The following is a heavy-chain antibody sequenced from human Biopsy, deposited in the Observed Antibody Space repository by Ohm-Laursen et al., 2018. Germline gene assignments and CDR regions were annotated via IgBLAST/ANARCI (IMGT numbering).Heavy chain of an antibody. Sequence: SLRLSCAAFGFTFSSHAMSWVRQAPGKGLEWVAHIDVSDYNTYYADSVRGRFTISRDNSKQMVHLEINSLTADDTAVYYCVKQWGGYNFDSWGQGTLVTVSS. V-gene: IGHV3-23*01. CDR1: GFTFSSHA. CDR2: IDVSDYNT. D-gene: IGHD1-14*01. J-gene: IGHJ5*01. CDR3: VKQWGGYNFDS.